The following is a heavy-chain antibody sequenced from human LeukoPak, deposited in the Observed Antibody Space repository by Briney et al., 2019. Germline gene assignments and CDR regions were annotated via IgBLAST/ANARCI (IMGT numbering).Heavy chain of an antibody. V-gene: IGHV3-74*01. CDR2: INPDGSGA. D-gene: IGHD2-21*02. J-gene: IGHJ4*02. CDR1: GFTFSNYW. Sequence: PGGSLRLSCAASGFTFSNYWLYWVRQAPGKGLVWVARINPDGSGATYADSVKGRFTISRDNAKNTLYLQMNSLRAEDTAVYYCARAVVVSAADYWGQGTLVTVSS. CDR3: ARAVVVSAADY.